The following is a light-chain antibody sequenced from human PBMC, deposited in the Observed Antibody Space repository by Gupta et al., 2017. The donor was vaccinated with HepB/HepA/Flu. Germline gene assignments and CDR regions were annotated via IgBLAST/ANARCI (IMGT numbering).Light chain of an antibody. V-gene: IGKV3-11*01. J-gene: IGKJ4*01. CDR2: EAS. CDR3: QQRRNWPPLT. Sequence: EIVLTQSPATLSLSPGERVTLSCRASQSVSNYSAWYQQKPGQAPRLLIYEASNRATGIPARFSGSGSGTDFTLTISSLEPEDFAVYYCQQRRNWPPLTFGGGTKVEIK. CDR1: QSVSNY.